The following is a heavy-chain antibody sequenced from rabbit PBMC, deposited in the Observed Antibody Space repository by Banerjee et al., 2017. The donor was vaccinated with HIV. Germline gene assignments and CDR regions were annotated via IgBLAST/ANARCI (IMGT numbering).Heavy chain of an antibody. CDR1: GFSFSSGYD. CDR2: IYAASSGST. D-gene: IGHD6-1*01. Sequence: QSLEESGGDLVKPGASLTLTCTASGFSFSSGYDMCWVRQAPGKGPEWIACIYAASSGSTHYASWVKGRFTISKTSSTTVTLQMTSLTAADTATYFCARDNAGGGGYALNLRGPGTLVTVS. V-gene: IGHV1S40*01. CDR3: ARDNAGGGGYALNL. J-gene: IGHJ4*01.